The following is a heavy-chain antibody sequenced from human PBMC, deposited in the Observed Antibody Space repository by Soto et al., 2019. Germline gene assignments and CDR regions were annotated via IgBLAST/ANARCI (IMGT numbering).Heavy chain of an antibody. D-gene: IGHD3-16*01. CDR2: MNPNSGNT. CDR1: GYTXSSYD. CDR3: ARTVLRGGWFDP. V-gene: IGHV1-8*01. J-gene: IGHJ5*02. Sequence: GXSXKVSCKASGYTXSSYDIDWVRQANGQGLEWMGWMNPNSGNTGYAQKFQGRVTMTRNTSISTAYIEMSSMRSEDKAVYYCARTVLRGGWFDPWGQGTLVTVSS.